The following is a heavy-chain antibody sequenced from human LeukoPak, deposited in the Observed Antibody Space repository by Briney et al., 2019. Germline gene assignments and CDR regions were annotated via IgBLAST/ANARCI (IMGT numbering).Heavy chain of an antibody. V-gene: IGHV3-15*01. CDR2: IKSKTDGGTT. CDR1: GFTFSSYA. CDR3: TTGRREYYFDY. J-gene: IGHJ4*02. Sequence: GGSLRLSCAASGFTFSSYAMSWVRQAPGKGLEWVGRIKSKTDGGTTDYAAPVKGRFTISRDDSKNTLYLQMNSLKTEDTAVYYCTTGRREYYFDYWGQGTLVTVSS.